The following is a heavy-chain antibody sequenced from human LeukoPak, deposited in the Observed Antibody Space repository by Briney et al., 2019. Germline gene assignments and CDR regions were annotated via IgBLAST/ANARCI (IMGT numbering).Heavy chain of an antibody. D-gene: IGHD3-10*01. CDR1: GFAVKSSY. CDR2: LYAGGES. V-gene: IGHV3-53*01. Sequence: QPGGSLRLSCAASGFAVKSSYMNWVHQAPGKGLEWVSVLYAGGESYYADSVLGRFTISRDNSNNTVFLEMNSLTADDTAVYFCARDSAGNQYSSGNFDLWGQGTLVTVSS. J-gene: IGHJ4*02. CDR3: ARDSAGNQYSSGNFDL.